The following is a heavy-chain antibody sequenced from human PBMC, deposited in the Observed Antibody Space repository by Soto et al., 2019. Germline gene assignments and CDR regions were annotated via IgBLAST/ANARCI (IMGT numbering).Heavy chain of an antibody. D-gene: IGHD3-22*01. V-gene: IGHV1-18*01. CDR1: GYTFTSYV. CDR2: ISAYNGNT. J-gene: IGHJ3*02. Sequence: GASVKVSCKASGYTFTSYVISWVLQAPGQGLEWMGWISAYNGNTNYAQKLQGRVTMTTDTSTSTAYMELRSLRSDDTAVYYCARDLQHLYDRSGYYGDAFAIRAQRTTVTVS. CDR3: ARDLQHLYDRSGYYGDAFAI.